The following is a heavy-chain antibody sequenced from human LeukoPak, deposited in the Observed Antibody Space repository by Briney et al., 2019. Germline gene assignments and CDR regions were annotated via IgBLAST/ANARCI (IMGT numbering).Heavy chain of an antibody. V-gene: IGHV3-64*04. J-gene: IGHJ4*02. D-gene: IGHD6-19*01. CDR3: ARDPVAAT. Sequence: PGGSLRLSCSASGFTFNSYPVHWVRQAPGKGLEYVSGISRNGGSTYYADSVKGRFTISRDNSKNTLYLQMNSLRAEDTAVYYCARDPVAATWGQGTLVTVSS. CDR1: GFTFNSYP. CDR2: ISRNGGST.